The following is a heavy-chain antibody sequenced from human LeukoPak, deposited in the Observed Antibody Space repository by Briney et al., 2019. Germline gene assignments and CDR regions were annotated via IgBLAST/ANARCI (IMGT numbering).Heavy chain of an antibody. J-gene: IGHJ4*02. V-gene: IGHV4-38-2*02. CDR2: IYHSGST. D-gene: IGHD4-23*01. CDR3: ARGGNPENFDY. CDR1: GYSISSGYY. Sequence: PSETLSLTCTVSGYSISSGYYWGWIRQPPGKGLEWIGSIYHSGSTYYNPSLKSRVIISVDTSKNQFSLKVSSVTAADTAVYYCARGGNPENFDYWGQGTLVTVSS.